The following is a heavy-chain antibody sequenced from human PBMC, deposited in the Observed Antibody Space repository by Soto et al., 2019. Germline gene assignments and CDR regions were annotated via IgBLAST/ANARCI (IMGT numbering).Heavy chain of an antibody. CDR1: GFTFDDYA. V-gene: IGHV3-9*01. CDR2: ISWNSGSI. CDR3: ARGQIVDTIGQAFDI. J-gene: IGHJ3*02. Sequence: EVQLVESGGGLVQPGRSLRLSCAASGFTFDDYAMHWVRQAPGKGLEWVSGISWNSGSIGYADSVKGRFTISRDNAKNSLYLQMNSLRAEDTALYYCARGQIVDTIGQAFDIWGQGTMVTVSS. D-gene: IGHD5-12*01.